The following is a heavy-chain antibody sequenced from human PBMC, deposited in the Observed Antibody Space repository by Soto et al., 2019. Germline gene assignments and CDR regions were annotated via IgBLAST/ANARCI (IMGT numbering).Heavy chain of an antibody. V-gene: IGHV4-59*08. J-gene: IGHJ4*02. CDR3: ARYFDFWTGLDY. Sequence: SETLSLTCTVSGVSVTSDYWSWIRQPPQKGLEWIGYMHHTGTVNYNPSLKSRVTISVDTSKNQFSLRLNSVTAADTAVYYCARYFDFWTGLDYWGQGTLVTVSS. CDR1: GVSVTSDY. CDR2: MHHTGTV. D-gene: IGHD3-3*01.